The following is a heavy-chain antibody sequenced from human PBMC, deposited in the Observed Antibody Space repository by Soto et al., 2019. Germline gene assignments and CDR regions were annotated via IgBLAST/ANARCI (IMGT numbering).Heavy chain of an antibody. V-gene: IGHV4-34*01. D-gene: IGHD2-15*01. Sequence: QVQLQQWGAGLLKPSETLSLTCAVYGGSFSGYYWSWIRQPPGKGLEWIGEINHSGSTNYNPSLKSRVTISVDTSKNQFSLKLSSVTAADTAVYYCARTSDCSGGSCYSGFDYWGQGTLVTVSS. CDR3: ARTSDCSGGSCYSGFDY. CDR2: INHSGST. J-gene: IGHJ4*02. CDR1: GGSFSGYY.